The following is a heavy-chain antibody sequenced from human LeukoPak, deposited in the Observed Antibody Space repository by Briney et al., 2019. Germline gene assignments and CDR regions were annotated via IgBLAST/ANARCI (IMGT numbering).Heavy chain of an antibody. D-gene: IGHD4-17*01. V-gene: IGHV3-21*01. Sequence: PGGXXRLSCAASGFTFSSYSMNWVRQAPGKGLEWVSSISSSSSYIYYADSVKGRFTISRDNAKNSLYLQMNSLRAEDTAVYYCARDFPLTGDYYFGAFDIWGQGTMVTVSS. J-gene: IGHJ3*02. CDR1: GFTFSSYS. CDR2: ISSSSSYI. CDR3: ARDFPLTGDYYFGAFDI.